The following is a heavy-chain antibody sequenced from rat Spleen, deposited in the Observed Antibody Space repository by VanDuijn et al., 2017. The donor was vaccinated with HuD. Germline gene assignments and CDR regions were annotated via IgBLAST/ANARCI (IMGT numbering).Heavy chain of an antibody. V-gene: IGHV5-29*01. J-gene: IGHJ3*01. CDR2: ISSDGGRN. CDR1: GFTFSDYY. D-gene: IGHD4-3*01. Sequence: EVQLVESGGGLVQPGRSLKLSCAASGFTFSDYYMAWVRQAPTKGLEWVATISSDGGRNFYRDSVKGRFTLSRDNADSTLYLQKDSLRSEDTATYYCVRQETSGYSNWFTYWGQGTLVTVSS. CDR3: VRQETSGYSNWFTY.